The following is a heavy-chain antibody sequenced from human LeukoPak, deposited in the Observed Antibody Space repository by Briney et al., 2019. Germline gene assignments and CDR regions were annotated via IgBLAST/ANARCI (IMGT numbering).Heavy chain of an antibody. Sequence: PGGSLRLSCVASSFSFSDYDMYWVRQAAGRGLEWVSALGTNGDAYYLGSVRGRFTISRENVKNSLYLQMNSLGVEDTAVYYCAREWRGIASHYHGMDVWGQGTTVTVSS. CDR2: LGTNGDA. V-gene: IGHV3-13*01. D-gene: IGHD6-6*01. CDR1: SFSFSDYD. J-gene: IGHJ6*02. CDR3: AREWRGIASHYHGMDV.